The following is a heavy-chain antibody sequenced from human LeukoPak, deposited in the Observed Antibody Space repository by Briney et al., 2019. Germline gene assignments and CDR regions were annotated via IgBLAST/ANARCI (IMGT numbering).Heavy chain of an antibody. Sequence: GGSLRLSCAASGFTFSSYSMNWVRQAPGKGLEWVSSISSSSSYIYYADSVRGRFTISRDNAKNSLYLQMNSLRAEDTAVYYCARGRGLMATNDYWGQGTLVTVSS. D-gene: IGHD5-24*01. CDR3: ARGRGLMATNDY. CDR2: ISSSSSYI. CDR1: GFTFSSYS. J-gene: IGHJ4*02. V-gene: IGHV3-21*01.